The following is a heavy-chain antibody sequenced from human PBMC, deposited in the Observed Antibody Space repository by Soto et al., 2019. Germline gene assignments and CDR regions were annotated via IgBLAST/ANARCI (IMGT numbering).Heavy chain of an antibody. Sequence: ASVKVSCKASGYTFTSYGISWVRQAPXQGLEWMGWISAYNGNTNYAQKLQGRVTMTTDTSTSTAYMELRSLRSDDTAVYYCARGSSGYDFWSGYSGYYMDVWGKGTTVTVSS. CDR3: ARGSSGYDFWSGYSGYYMDV. J-gene: IGHJ6*03. CDR1: GYTFTSYG. V-gene: IGHV1-18*01. CDR2: ISAYNGNT. D-gene: IGHD3-3*01.